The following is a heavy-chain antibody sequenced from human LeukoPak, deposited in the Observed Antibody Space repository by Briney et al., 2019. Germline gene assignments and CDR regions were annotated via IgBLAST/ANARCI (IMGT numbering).Heavy chain of an antibody. D-gene: IGHD2-2*02. Sequence: ASVKVSCKASGYTFTSYGISWVRQAPGQGLEWMGWISAYNGNTNYAQKLQGRVTMTTDTSTSTAYMELRSLRSDDTAVYYGARGLARYCSSASCDIPFTEYYYYMDVWGKGTTVTVSS. J-gene: IGHJ6*03. V-gene: IGHV1-18*01. CDR2: ISAYNGNT. CDR3: ARGLARYCSSASCDIPFTEYYYYMDV. CDR1: GYTFTSYG.